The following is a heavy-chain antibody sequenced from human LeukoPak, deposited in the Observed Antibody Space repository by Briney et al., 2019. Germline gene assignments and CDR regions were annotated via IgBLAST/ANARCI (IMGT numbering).Heavy chain of an antibody. CDR1: GYTFTGYY. J-gene: IGHJ4*02. Sequence: ASVKVSCKASGYTFTGYYMHWVRQAPGQGLEWMGWINPNSGGTNYAQKFQGRVTMTRDTSISTAYMELSRLRSDDTAVYYCARGAHSSGWRLVGFFDYWGQGTLVAVSS. CDR3: ARGAHSSGWRLVGFFDY. D-gene: IGHD6-19*01. CDR2: INPNSGGT. V-gene: IGHV1-2*02.